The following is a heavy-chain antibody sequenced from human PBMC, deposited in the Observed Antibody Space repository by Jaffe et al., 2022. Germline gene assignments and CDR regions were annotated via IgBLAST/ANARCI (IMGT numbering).Heavy chain of an antibody. CDR2: IYYSGST. V-gene: IGHV4-59*01. CDR1: GGSISSYY. J-gene: IGHJ4*02. CDR3: ARENYDYVWGSSHFDY. Sequence: QVQLQESGPGLVKPSETLSLTCTVSGGSISSYYWSWIRQPPGKGLEWIGYIYYSGSTNYNPSLKSRVTISVDTSKNQFSLKLSSVTAADTAVYYCARENYDYVWGSSHFDYWGQGTLVTVSS. D-gene: IGHD3-16*01.